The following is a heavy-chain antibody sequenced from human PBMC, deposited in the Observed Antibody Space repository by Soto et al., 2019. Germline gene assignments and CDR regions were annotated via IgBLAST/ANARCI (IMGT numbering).Heavy chain of an antibody. V-gene: IGHV3-23*01. J-gene: IGHJ6*02. CDR1: GFTFSSYA. CDR2: ISGSGGST. D-gene: IGHD2-15*01. Sequence: GSLRLSCAASGFTFSSYAMSWVRQAPGKGLEWVSAISGSGGSTYYADSVKGRFTISRDNSKNTLYLQMNSLRAEDTAVYYCAKLSCSGGSCYAPLWPYYYGMDVWGQGTTVTVSS. CDR3: AKLSCSGGSCYAPLWPYYYGMDV.